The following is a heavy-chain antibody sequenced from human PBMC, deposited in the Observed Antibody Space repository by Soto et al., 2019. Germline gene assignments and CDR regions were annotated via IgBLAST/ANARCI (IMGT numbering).Heavy chain of an antibody. Sequence: QLQLQESGPGLVKPSETLSLTCTVSGGSISSSSWGWIRQPPGKGLEWIGPFHSSGSTFYNSSLTSRVSISIDTSNNQFSLKLSSVTAADTAVYHCARLPTGFPNWFDPWGQGTLVTVSS. V-gene: IGHV4-39*01. J-gene: IGHJ5*02. D-gene: IGHD3-10*01. CDR2: FHSSGST. CDR3: ARLPTGFPNWFDP. CDR1: GGSISSSS.